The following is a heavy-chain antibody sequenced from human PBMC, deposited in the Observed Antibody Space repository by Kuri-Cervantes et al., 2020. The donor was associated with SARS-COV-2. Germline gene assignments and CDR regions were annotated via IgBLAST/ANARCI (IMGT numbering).Heavy chain of an antibody. CDR1: GGSISSGDYY. D-gene: IGHD6-13*01. Sequence: LRLSCTVSGGSISSGDYYWSWIRQPPGKGLEWIGYIYYSGSTYYNPSLKSRVTISVDTSKNQFSLKLSSVTAADTAVYYCAATPAAGVDYYLDYWGQGTLVTVSS. CDR2: IYYSGST. V-gene: IGHV4-30-4*08. CDR3: AATPAAGVDYYLDY. J-gene: IGHJ4*02.